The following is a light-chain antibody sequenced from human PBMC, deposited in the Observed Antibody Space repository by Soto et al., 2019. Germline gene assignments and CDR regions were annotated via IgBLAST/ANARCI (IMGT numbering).Light chain of an antibody. CDR3: QQANIFPFT. CDR2: AAS. CDR1: QNIGNW. J-gene: IGKJ4*01. Sequence: DLQMTQSPSSVAASVGDRVTITCRASQNIGNWLAWYQQKPGKVPQLLIYAASSLQSGVPSRFSGSRSGPNFTFTISSLQPEDCATYYCQQANIFPFTFGGGTKVEI. V-gene: IGKV1-12*02.